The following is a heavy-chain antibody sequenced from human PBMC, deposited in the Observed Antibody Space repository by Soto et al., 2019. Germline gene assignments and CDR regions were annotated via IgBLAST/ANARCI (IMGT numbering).Heavy chain of an antibody. D-gene: IGHD1-7*01. J-gene: IGHJ4*02. Sequence: GESLRLSCAASGFPFLSYAMHWVRQAPGQGLEWVAVISYDGSNKYYADSVKGRFTISRDNSKNTLYLQMNSLRAEDTAVYYCARYMMKAGTTSIDYWCQGILVTVYS. CDR1: GFPFLSYA. V-gene: IGHV3-30-3*01. CDR3: ARYMMKAGTTSIDY. CDR2: ISYDGSNK.